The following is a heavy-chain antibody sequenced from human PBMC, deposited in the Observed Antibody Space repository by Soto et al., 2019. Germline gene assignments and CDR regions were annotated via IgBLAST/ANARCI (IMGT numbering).Heavy chain of an antibody. V-gene: IGHV3-33*01. CDR3: ARDHVTHYDIWTGLEGDAFDI. J-gene: IGHJ3*02. Sequence: QVQLVESGGGVAQPGRSLRLSCAASGFTFSSYGMHWVRQAPGKGLEWVAVIWYDGSNKYYADSVKGRFTISRDNSKNTLYLQMNSLRAEDTDVYYCARDHVTHYDIWTGLEGDAFDIWGQGTMVTVSS. CDR1: GFTFSSYG. CDR2: IWYDGSNK. D-gene: IGHD3-9*01.